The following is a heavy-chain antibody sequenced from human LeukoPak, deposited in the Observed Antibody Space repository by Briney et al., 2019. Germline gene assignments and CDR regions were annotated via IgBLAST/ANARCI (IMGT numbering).Heavy chain of an antibody. CDR3: ARDPRGLLIDP. CDR1: GYTFTSYG. D-gene: IGHD4/OR15-4a*01. Sequence: GASVKVSCKASGYTFTSYGISLMRQAPGQELERMGWISAYNGNTNYAQKVQGRVTMTTDTSTSTAYMELRSLSSYDTAVYYCARDPRGLLIDPWGQGTLVTVSS. V-gene: IGHV1-18*01. J-gene: IGHJ5*02. CDR2: ISAYNGNT.